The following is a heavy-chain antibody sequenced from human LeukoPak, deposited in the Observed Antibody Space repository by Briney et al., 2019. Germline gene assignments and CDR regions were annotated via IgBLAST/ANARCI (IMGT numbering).Heavy chain of an antibody. V-gene: IGHV3-7*01. CDR1: VFTFSSYW. Sequence: GGSLRLSCAASVFTFSSYWMSWVRQAPGKGLEWVASIQQQDGGDRHYADSVKGRFTISRHNAENSLSLQMNSMRAEDTAVYYCARGGDLYCSSASCLPFDSWGQGTLVTVSS. CDR2: IQQQDGGDR. J-gene: IGHJ4*02. CDR3: ARGGDLYCSSASCLPFDS. D-gene: IGHD2-2*01.